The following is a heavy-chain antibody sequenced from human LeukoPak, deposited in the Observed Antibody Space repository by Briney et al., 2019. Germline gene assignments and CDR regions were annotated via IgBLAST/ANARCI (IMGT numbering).Heavy chain of an antibody. D-gene: IGHD2-8*01. CDR1: GFTFSSYA. J-gene: IGHJ5*02. CDR3: ARGQVYAMEP. V-gene: IGHV3-30*04. CDR2: ISYDGSNK. Sequence: PGRSLRLSCAASGFTFSSYAMHWVRQAPGKGLEGWAVISYDGSNKYYADSVKGQFTISRDNSKNTLYLQMNSLSAEDTAVYYCARGQVYAMEPWGQGTLVTVSS.